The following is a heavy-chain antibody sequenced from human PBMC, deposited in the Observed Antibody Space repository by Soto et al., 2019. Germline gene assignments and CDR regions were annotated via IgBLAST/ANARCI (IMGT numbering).Heavy chain of an antibody. CDR3: AKMQQAAAHYYYYYDMDV. Sequence: ASVKVSCKASGYNFTRYGISWVRQAPGQGLQWMGWISAYNGNTKYAQKVQGRVTMTTDTSTSTAYMELRSLRSDDTAVYYCAKMQQAAAHYYYYYDMDVWGQGTTVTVSS. D-gene: IGHD6-25*01. J-gene: IGHJ6*02. V-gene: IGHV1-18*01. CDR1: GYNFTRYG. CDR2: ISAYNGNT.